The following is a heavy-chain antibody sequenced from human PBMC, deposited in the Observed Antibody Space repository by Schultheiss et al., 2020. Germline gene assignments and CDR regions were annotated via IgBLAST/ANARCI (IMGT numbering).Heavy chain of an antibody. CDR1: GDSVSSNSAA. V-gene: IGHV6-1*01. D-gene: IGHD2-15*01. Sequence: SQTLSLTCAISGDSVSSNSAAWYWIRQSPSRGLEWLGRTYYRSKWFNDYAVSVKSRITISADTSKNQFSLKLSSVTAADTAVYYCARPSLYCSGGSCYGRWAFDIWGQGTMVTVSS. CDR3: ARPSLYCSGGSCYGRWAFDI. J-gene: IGHJ3*02. CDR2: TYYRSKWFN.